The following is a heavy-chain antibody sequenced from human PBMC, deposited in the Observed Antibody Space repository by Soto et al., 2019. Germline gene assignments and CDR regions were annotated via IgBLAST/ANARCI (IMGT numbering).Heavy chain of an antibody. D-gene: IGHD4-4*01. J-gene: IGHJ5*02. Sequence: ASVKVSCKASGYTFTSYAMHWVRQAPGQRLEWMGWINAGNGNTKYSQKFQGRVTITRDTSASTAYMELNSLRAEDTAVYYCAKGSTKGNGGIYSSFDPWGQGTLVTVSS. CDR2: INAGNGNT. V-gene: IGHV1-3*01. CDR3: AKGSTKGNGGIYSSFDP. CDR1: GYTFTSYA.